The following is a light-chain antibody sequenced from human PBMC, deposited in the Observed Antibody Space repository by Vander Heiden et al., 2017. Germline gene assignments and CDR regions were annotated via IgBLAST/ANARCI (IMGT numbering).Light chain of an antibody. Sequence: QSVLTHPPSVSVAPGQRVTISCSGSSSNIGSYYVSWYQQLPGTAPKLLIYDNDKRPSGIPDRFSGSKSGTSATLGITGLQTGDEADYYCGAWDNSLNTVVFGGGTKLTVL. CDR2: DND. CDR1: SSNIGSYY. CDR3: GAWDNSLNTVV. J-gene: IGLJ3*02. V-gene: IGLV1-51*01.